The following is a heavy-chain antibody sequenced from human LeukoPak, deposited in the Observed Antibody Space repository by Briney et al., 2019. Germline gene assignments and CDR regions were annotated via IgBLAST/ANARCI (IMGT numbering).Heavy chain of an antibody. CDR3: AASNYYGSGILYD. Sequence: ASVKVSCKASGFTFTSSAMQWVRQARGQRLEWIGWIVVGSGNTNYAQKFQERVTITRDMSTSTAYMELSSLRSEDTAVYYCAASNYYGSGILYDWGQGTLVTVSS. J-gene: IGHJ4*02. CDR1: GFTFTSSA. CDR2: IVVGSGNT. V-gene: IGHV1-58*02. D-gene: IGHD3-10*01.